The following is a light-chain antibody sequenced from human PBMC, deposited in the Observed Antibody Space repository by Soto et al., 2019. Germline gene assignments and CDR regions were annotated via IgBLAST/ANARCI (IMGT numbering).Light chain of an antibody. CDR2: EVS. Sequence: QSALTQPASVSGSPGQSIAISCTGTSSDVGGYNYVSWYQQHPGKAPKLMIYEVSNQPSGVSNRFSGSKSDNTASLTISGLQAEDEADYYCYSYTTSSTWVFGGGTKVTVL. CDR3: YSYTTSSTWV. J-gene: IGLJ3*02. V-gene: IGLV2-14*01. CDR1: SSDVGGYNY.